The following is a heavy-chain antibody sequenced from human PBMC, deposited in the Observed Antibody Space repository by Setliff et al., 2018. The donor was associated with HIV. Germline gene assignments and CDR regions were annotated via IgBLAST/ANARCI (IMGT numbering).Heavy chain of an antibody. J-gene: IGHJ6*04. D-gene: IGHD7-27*01. CDR2: INYSGST. V-gene: IGHV4-34*01. CDR1: GGSLRGPY. CDR3: ARGVPVDSNFNSRFMDV. Sequence: PSETLSLTCSVNGGSLRGPYWSWIRQFPGKGLEWIGEINYSGSTNYTPSLKSRVIISLDKSRKQLFLRLTSLTAADTAVYFCARGVPVDSNFNSRFMDVWCKGTTVTVSS.